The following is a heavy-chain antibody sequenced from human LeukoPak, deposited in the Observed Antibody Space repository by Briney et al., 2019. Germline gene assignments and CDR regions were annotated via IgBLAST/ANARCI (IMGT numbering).Heavy chain of an antibody. V-gene: IGHV3-48*01. J-gene: IGHJ4*02. D-gene: IGHD3-22*01. CDR1: GFTFSTYS. Sequence: GGSQRLSCAASGFTFSTYSMNWVRQAPGKGLEWVSYISSSSTIYYADSVKGRFTISRDNAKNSLYLQMNSLRAEDTAVYYCARGSTYYDSSGQVPFDYWGQGTLVTVSS. CDR2: ISSSSTI. CDR3: ARGSTYYDSSGQVPFDY.